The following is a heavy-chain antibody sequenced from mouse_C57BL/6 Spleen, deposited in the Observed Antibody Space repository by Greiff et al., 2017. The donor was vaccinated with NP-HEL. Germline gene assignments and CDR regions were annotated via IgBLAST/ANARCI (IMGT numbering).Heavy chain of an antibody. CDR3: ARYDYDEENAMDY. J-gene: IGHJ4*01. CDR2: IWSGGST. D-gene: IGHD2-4*01. V-gene: IGHV2-2*01. Sequence: VQLQQSGPGLVQPSQSLSITCTVSGFSLTSYGVHWVRQSPGKGLEWLGVIWSGGSTDYNAAFISRLSISKDNSKSQVFFKMNSLQAVDTAIYYCARYDYDEENAMDYWGQGTSVTVSS. CDR1: GFSLTSYG.